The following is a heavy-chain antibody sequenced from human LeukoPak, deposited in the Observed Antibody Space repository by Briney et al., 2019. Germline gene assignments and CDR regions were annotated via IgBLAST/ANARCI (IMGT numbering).Heavy chain of an antibody. CDR1: GFTFSDHY. V-gene: IGHV3-72*01. J-gene: IGHJ4*02. CDR2: TRNKANSYTT. D-gene: IGHD3-3*01. CDR3: ARASGNSTIRYYFDN. Sequence: GGSLRLSCAASGFTFSDHYMDWLRQAPGKGLEWVGRTRNKANSYTTEYAASVKGRFTISRDASKNSLHLQMNSLKTEDTAVYYCARASGNSTIRYYFDNWGQGTLVTVSS.